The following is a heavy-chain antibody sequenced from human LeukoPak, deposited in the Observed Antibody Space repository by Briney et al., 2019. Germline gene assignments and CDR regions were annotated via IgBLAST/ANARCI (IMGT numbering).Heavy chain of an antibody. Sequence: SETLSLTCTVSGDSISSYYWSWIREPPGKGLEGRGYIYYSGSTNYSPSLKSRVTISVDTSKNQCSLKLSSVTAADTAVYYCARGVSEMATIYYFDYWGQGTLVTVSS. J-gene: IGHJ4*02. CDR1: GDSISSYY. V-gene: IGHV4-59*01. CDR2: IYYSGST. D-gene: IGHD5-24*01. CDR3: ARGVSEMATIYYFDY.